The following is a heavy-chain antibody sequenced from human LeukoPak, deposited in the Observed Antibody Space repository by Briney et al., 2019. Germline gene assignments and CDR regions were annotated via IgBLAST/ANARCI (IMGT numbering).Heavy chain of an antibody. CDR2: IYTSGST. J-gene: IGHJ6*03. CDR1: GGSISSYY. D-gene: IGHD2-2*01. V-gene: IGHV4-4*09. CDR3: ARAKEGVVPAAISVGGTGYYYYYMDV. Sequence: KPSETLSLTCTVSGGSISSYYWSWIRQPPGKGLEWIGYIYTSGSTNYNPSLKSRVTISVDTSKNQFSLKLSSVTAADTAVYYCARAKEGVVPAAISVGGTGYYYYYMDVWGKGTTVTVSS.